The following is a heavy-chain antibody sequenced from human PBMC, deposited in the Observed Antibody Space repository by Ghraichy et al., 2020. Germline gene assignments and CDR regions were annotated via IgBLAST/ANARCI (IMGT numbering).Heavy chain of an antibody. J-gene: IGHJ6*03. D-gene: IGHD3-22*01. V-gene: IGHV3-48*01. Sequence: GGSLRLSCAASGFTFSSYSMNWVRQAPGKGLEWVSYISSSSSTIYYADSVKGRFTISRDNAKNSLYLQMNSLRAEDTAVYYCARDSFTMIVDYYYYMDVWGKGTTVTVSS. CDR2: ISSSSSTI. CDR3: ARDSFTMIVDYYYYMDV. CDR1: GFTFSSYS.